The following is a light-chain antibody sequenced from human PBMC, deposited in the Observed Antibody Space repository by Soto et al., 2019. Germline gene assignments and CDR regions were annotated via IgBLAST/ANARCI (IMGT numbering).Light chain of an antibody. Sequence: EIVLTQSPGTLSLSPGERATLSCRASQSVTSSFLAWYQQKPGQPPRLLMYGTSSRATGIPDRFSGSGSGTDFPFTISRLEPEDFAVYYCQQYGSSPPWTFGQGTKVEIK. CDR3: QQYGSSPPWT. CDR1: QSVTSSF. CDR2: GTS. V-gene: IGKV3-20*01. J-gene: IGKJ1*01.